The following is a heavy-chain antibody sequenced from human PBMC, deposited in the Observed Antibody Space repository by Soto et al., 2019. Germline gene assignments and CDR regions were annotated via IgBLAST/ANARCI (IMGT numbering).Heavy chain of an antibody. D-gene: IGHD3-10*01. Sequence: EVQLLESGGGLVQPGGSLRLSCAVSGFTFSNYAMSWVRQAPGGGLEWVSGISGSEDRTNYADFVRGRFIISKDRAKNTLYLDMSGLRVDDTAVYFCGRTYTGGWGQGTLVTVSS. J-gene: IGHJ4*02. CDR2: ISGSEDRT. CDR1: GFTFSNYA. V-gene: IGHV3-23*01. CDR3: GRTYTGG.